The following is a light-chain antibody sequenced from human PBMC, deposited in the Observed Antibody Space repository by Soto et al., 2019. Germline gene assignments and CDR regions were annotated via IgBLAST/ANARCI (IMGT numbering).Light chain of an antibody. CDR2: GAS. Sequence: EIVLTQSPGTLSLSPGERAALSCRASESVSDGSLAWYQQKSGQAPRLLIYGASSTATGIPDRFSGSGSGTDLTLNISRLEPEYFAVYYCQQYGTSPPRFGQGTKVEIK. V-gene: IGKV3-20*01. CDR1: ESVSDGS. CDR3: QQYGTSPPR. J-gene: IGKJ1*01.